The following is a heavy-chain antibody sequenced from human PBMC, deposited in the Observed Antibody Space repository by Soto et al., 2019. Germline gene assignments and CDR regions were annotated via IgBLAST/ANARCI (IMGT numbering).Heavy chain of an antibody. D-gene: IGHD3-10*01. CDR2: ISGGGGST. CDR1: GFTLSSYA. Sequence: GRSLRLSCAASGFTLSSYAMSWVRQAPGKRLEWVSAISGGGGSTYYADSVKGRFTISRDNSKNTLYLQMNSLRAEDTAVYYCAKDRAGHTPHFDYCGQGALVTVSS. V-gene: IGHV3-23*01. CDR3: AKDRAGHTPHFDY. J-gene: IGHJ4*02.